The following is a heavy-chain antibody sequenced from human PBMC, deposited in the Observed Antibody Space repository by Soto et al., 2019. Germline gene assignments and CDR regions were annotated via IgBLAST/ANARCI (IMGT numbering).Heavy chain of an antibody. D-gene: IGHD1-1*01. CDR3: ARDLTAFGAGTDFDY. CDR1: GFTFSSYG. V-gene: IGHV3-33*01. CDR2: IWYDGSNK. Sequence: QVQLVESGGGVVQPGRSLRLSCAASGFTFSSYGMHWVRQAPGKGLEGVAVIWYDGSNKYYADSVKGRFTISRDNSKNTLYLQMNSLRAEDTAVYYCARDLTAFGAGTDFDYWGQGTLVTVSS. J-gene: IGHJ4*02.